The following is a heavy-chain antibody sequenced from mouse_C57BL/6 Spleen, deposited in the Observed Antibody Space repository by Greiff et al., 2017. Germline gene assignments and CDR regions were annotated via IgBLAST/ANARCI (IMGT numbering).Heavy chain of an antibody. CDR1: GYSFTGYY. CDR2: INPSTGGT. V-gene: IGHV1-42*01. CDR3: ARVRYYDYDGYYYAMDY. D-gene: IGHD2-4*01. Sequence: VQLQQSGPELVKPGASVKISCKASGYSFTGYYMNWVKQSPEKSLEWIGEINPSTGGTTYNQKFKAKATLTVDKSSNTAYMQLKSLTSEDSAVYYCARVRYYDYDGYYYAMDYWGQGTSVTVSS. J-gene: IGHJ4*01.